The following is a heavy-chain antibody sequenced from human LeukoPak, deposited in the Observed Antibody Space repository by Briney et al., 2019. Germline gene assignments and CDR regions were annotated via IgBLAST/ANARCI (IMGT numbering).Heavy chain of an antibody. J-gene: IGHJ6*03. CDR1: GFNFSGSA. Sequence: GGSLKLSCAASGFNFSGSAMHWVRQASGKGLEWVGRIRTKPNNYATAYAASVKGRFIISRDDSKNTAYLQMNSLKTEDTAVYYCARGVLRFLEWLLRSYYYYMDVWGKGTTVTVSS. CDR2: IRTKPNNYAT. D-gene: IGHD3-3*01. CDR3: ARGVLRFLEWLLRSYYYYMDV. V-gene: IGHV3-73*01.